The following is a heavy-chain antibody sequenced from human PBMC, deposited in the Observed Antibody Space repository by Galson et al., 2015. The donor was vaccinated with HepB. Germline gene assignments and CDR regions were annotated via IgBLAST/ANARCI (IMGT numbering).Heavy chain of an antibody. Sequence: ETLSLTCTVSGDSINIESYYWGWIRQPPGKGLEWIGSIYHNGRTYYNPSLKSRVTISVDTSKTQFSLKLNSLTAADTSVYYCASLLITFGGTLADSWGQGTLVTVSS. CDR3: ASLLITFGGTLADS. CDR2: IYHNGRT. D-gene: IGHD3-16*01. CDR1: GDSINIESYY. J-gene: IGHJ5*01. V-gene: IGHV4-39*01.